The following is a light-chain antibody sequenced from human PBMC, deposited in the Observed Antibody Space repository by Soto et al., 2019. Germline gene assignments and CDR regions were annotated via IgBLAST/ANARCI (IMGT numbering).Light chain of an antibody. J-gene: IGLJ2*01. V-gene: IGLV2-14*01. CDR1: SSDVGRYNY. Sequence: QSALTQPASVSGSPGQSITISCTGTSSDVGRYNYVSWYQQHPGKAPKLMIFDVSNRPSGVSNRFSGSKSGNTASLTISGLQAEDEADYYCSSYTGRSALFVVFGGGTKLTVL. CDR3: SSYTGRSALFVV. CDR2: DVS.